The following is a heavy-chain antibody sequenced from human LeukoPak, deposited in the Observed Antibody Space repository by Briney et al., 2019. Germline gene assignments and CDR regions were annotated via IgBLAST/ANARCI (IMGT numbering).Heavy chain of an antibody. V-gene: IGHV3-23*01. CDR2: ISDNGDST. CDR1: GFTFSSYE. Sequence: PGGSLRLSCAASGFTFSSYEMNWVRQAPGKGLEWVSTISDNGDSTKYADSVKGRFTMSRDSSKNTLYLQMTSLRAEDTAVYYCAKAGWTWYFDYWGQGTLVTVSS. D-gene: IGHD3/OR15-3a*01. CDR3: AKAGWTWYFDY. J-gene: IGHJ4*02.